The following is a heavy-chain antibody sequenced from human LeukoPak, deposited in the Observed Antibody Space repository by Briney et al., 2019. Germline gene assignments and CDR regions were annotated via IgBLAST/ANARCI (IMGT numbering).Heavy chain of an antibody. D-gene: IGHD6-6*01. CDR3: ARLYSSSSGLRASDY. V-gene: IGHV3-48*03. CDR2: ISSRGTTT. CDR1: GFTFSSYE. J-gene: IGHJ4*02. Sequence: GGSLRLSCAASGFTFSSYEMNWVRQAPGKGLEGVSYISSRGTTTYYADSVKGRFTISRDDAKNSLYLHITSLRVEDTAVYYCARLYSSSSGLRASDYWGQGTLVTVSS.